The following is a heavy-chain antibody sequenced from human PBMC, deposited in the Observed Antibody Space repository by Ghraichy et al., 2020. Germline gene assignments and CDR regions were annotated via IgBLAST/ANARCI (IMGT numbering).Heavy chain of an antibody. Sequence: SETLSLTCTVSGGSISSSSYYWGWIRQPPGKGLEWIGSIYYSGSTYYNPSLKSRVTISVDTSNNQFSLKLSSVTAADTAVYYCARQGIAAPHYWGQGTLVTVSS. CDR3: ARQGIAAPHY. D-gene: IGHD6-13*01. CDR1: GGSISSSSYY. J-gene: IGHJ4*02. V-gene: IGHV4-39*01. CDR2: IYYSGST.